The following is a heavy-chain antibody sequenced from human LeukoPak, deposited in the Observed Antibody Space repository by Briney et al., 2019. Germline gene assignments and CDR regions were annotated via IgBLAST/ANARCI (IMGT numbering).Heavy chain of an antibody. Sequence: GGSLRLSCAASGFTFSSYSMNWVRQAPGKGLEWVSSISSSSGYIYYADSVKGRFTISRDNAKTSLYLQMNSLRAEDTAVYYCATSPGLGYSSSLTGADYWGQGTLVTVSS. CDR3: ATSPGLGYSSSLTGADY. CDR1: GFTFSSYS. D-gene: IGHD6-6*01. CDR2: ISSSSGYI. J-gene: IGHJ4*02. V-gene: IGHV3-21*01.